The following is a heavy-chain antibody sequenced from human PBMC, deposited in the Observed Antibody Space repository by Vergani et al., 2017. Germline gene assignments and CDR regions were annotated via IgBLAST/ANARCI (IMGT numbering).Heavy chain of an antibody. CDR1: GCSISSYY. CDR3: ARDGAREDGVANDAFDI. J-gene: IGHJ3*02. CDR2: IYTSGST. D-gene: IGHD3-3*01. V-gene: IGHV4-4*07. Sequence: QVQLQESGPGLVKPSETLSLTCTVSGCSISSYYWSWIRQPAGKGREWIGRIYTSGSTNYNPSLKSRVTMSVDTSKNQFSLKLSSVTAADTAVYYCARDGAREDGVANDAFDIWGQGTMVTVSS.